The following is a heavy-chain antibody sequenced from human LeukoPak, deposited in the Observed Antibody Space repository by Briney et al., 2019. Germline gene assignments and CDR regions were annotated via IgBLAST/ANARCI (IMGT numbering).Heavy chain of an antibody. V-gene: IGHV1-2*02. Sequence: ASVKVSCKASGYTFTGYYMHWVRQAPGQGLEWMGWINPNHGDTNYAQKFQDRVTMTRDTSISTAYMHLSRLRSADTAVYYCARSPHILTGENFDYWGQGTLLTVSS. D-gene: IGHD3-9*01. J-gene: IGHJ4*02. CDR1: GYTFTGYY. CDR2: INPNHGDT. CDR3: ARSPHILTGENFDY.